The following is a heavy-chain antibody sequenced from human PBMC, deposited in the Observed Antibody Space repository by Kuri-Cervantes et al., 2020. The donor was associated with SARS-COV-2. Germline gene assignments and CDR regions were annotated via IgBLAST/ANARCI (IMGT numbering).Heavy chain of an antibody. CDR1: GFTFSSYS. CDR3: ARDEPDPLEWLDYYYGMDV. D-gene: IGHD3-3*01. CDR2: ISSSSTI. V-gene: IGHV3-48*01. J-gene: IGHJ6*02. Sequence: GESLKISCAASGFTFSSYSMNWVRQAPGKGLEWVSYISSSSTIYYADSVKGRFTISRDNAKNSLYLQMNSLRAEDTAVYYCARDEPDPLEWLDYYYGMDVWGQGTTVTVSS.